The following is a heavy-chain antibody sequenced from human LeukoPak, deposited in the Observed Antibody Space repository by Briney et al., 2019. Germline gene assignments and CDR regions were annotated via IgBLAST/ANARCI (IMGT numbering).Heavy chain of an antibody. CDR2: MNPNTGNA. V-gene: IGHV1-8*01. CDR1: GNTFTNYD. J-gene: IGHJ3*02. Sequence: ASVKVSCKPSGNTFTNYDINWLRQATGQGLEWRGWMNPNTGNADSAQKFQGRVTMTRNISISTAYMELSSLRFEDTAVYYCARCTGGDCGGAFDIWGQGTMVTVSS. D-gene: IGHD2-21*02. CDR3: ARCTGGDCGGAFDI.